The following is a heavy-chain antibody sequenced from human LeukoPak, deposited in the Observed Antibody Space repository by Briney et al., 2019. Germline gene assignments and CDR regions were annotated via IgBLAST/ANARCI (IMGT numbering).Heavy chain of an antibody. CDR1: GFTFSTYG. CDR2: IWYDGSDK. Sequence: PGGSLRLSCAASGFTFSTYGIHWVRQAPGQGLEWVAIIWYDGSDKYCADSVKGRFVISRDNSKNTLYLQMNSLKVEDTAVYYCAREGGQQLGSFDYWGQGTLVAVSS. J-gene: IGHJ4*02. D-gene: IGHD6-13*01. V-gene: IGHV3-33*01. CDR3: AREGGQQLGSFDY.